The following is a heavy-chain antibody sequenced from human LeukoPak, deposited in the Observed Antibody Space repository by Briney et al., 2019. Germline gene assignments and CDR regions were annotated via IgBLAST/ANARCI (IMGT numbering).Heavy chain of an antibody. J-gene: IGHJ4*02. V-gene: IGHV3-15*01. Sequence: GGSLRLSCAASGLTFSNAWMSWVRQAPGKGLEWVGRIKSKPDGGTTDYAAPVKGRFTFARDDSKNTLYLQMNSLQTEDTAVYYCAREDIRLDYFDYWGQGTLVTVSS. CDR1: GLTFSNAW. D-gene: IGHD6-19*01. CDR3: AREDIRLDYFDY. CDR2: IKSKPDGGTT.